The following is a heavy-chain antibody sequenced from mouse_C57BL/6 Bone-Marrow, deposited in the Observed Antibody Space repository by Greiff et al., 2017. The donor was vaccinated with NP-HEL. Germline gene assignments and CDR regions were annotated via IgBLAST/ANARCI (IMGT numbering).Heavy chain of an antibody. CDR3: ARHLCYYGNSGWFAY. D-gene: IGHD2-1*01. V-gene: IGHV5-6*02. Sequence: EVKLVESGGDLVKPGGSLKLSCAASGFTFSSYGMSWVRQTPDKRLEWVATISSGGSYTYYPDSVKGRFTISRDNAKNTLYLQMSSLKSEDTAMYYCARHLCYYGNSGWFAYWGQGTLVTVSA. J-gene: IGHJ3*01. CDR2: ISSGGSYT. CDR1: GFTFSSYG.